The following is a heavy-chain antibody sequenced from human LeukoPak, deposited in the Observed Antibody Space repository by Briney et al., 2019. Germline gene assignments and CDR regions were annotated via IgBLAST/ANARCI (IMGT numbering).Heavy chain of an antibody. CDR2: IIPIFGTA. CDR1: GGTFSSYA. J-gene: IGHJ6*03. Sequence: ASVKVSCKASGGTFSSYAISWVRQAPGQGLEWMGGIIPIFGTANYAQKFQGRVTITTGESTSTAYMELSSLRSEDTAVYYCASKYSGYDYGDYYYYYMDVWGKGTTVTVSS. V-gene: IGHV1-69*05. CDR3: ASKYSGYDYGDYYYYYMDV. D-gene: IGHD5-12*01.